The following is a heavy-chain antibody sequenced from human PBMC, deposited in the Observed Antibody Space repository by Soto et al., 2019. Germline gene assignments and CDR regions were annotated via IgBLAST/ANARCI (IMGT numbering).Heavy chain of an antibody. CDR3: AKVRGYCSSTSCYSGAYYYDGMDV. Sequence: GGSLRLSCAASGFTFSSYAMSWVRQAPGKGLEWVSAISGSGGSTYYADSVKGRFTISRDNSKNTLYLQMNSLRAEDTAVYYCAKVRGYCSSTSCYSGAYYYDGMDVWGQGTTVTVSS. J-gene: IGHJ6*02. V-gene: IGHV3-23*01. D-gene: IGHD2-2*02. CDR2: ISGSGGST. CDR1: GFTFSSYA.